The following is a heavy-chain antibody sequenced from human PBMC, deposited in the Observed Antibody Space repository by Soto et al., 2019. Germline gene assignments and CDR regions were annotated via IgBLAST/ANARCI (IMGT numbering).Heavy chain of an antibody. CDR1: GGSISSSNW. J-gene: IGHJ6*02. Sequence: SETLSLTCAVSGGSISSSNWWSWVRQPPGKGLEWIGEIYHSGSTNYNPSLKSRVTISVDKSKNQFSLKLSSVTAADTAVYYCARASDYSNYGFSVYYYYYGMDVWGQGTTVTVSS. V-gene: IGHV4-4*02. CDR2: IYHSGST. CDR3: ARASDYSNYGFSVYYYYYGMDV. D-gene: IGHD4-4*01.